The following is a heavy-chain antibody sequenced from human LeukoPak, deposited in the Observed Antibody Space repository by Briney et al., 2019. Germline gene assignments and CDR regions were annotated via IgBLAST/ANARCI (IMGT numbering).Heavy chain of an antibody. J-gene: IGHJ4*02. CDR1: GFTFSSYA. CDR2: ISGSGGST. V-gene: IGHV3-23*01. CDR3: AKKIEMATISHFDY. D-gene: IGHD5-24*01. Sequence: PGGSLRLSCAASGFTFSSYAMSWVRQAPGKGLEWVSAISGSGGSTYYADSVKGRFTISRDNSKNALYLQMNSLRAEDTAVYYCAKKIEMATISHFDYWGQGTLVTVSS.